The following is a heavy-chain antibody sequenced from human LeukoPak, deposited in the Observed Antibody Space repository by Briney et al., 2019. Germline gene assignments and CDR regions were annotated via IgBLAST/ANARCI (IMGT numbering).Heavy chain of an antibody. V-gene: IGHV4-39*07. J-gene: IGHJ4*02. D-gene: IGHD1-26*01. CDR1: GGSISSSSYY. CDR2: IYYSGST. Sequence: SETLSLTCTVSGGSISSSSYYWGWIRQPPGKGLEWIGSIYYSGSTYYNPSLKSRVTISVDTSKNQFSLKLSSVTAADTAVYYCARGNWYSGSYKDWGQGTLVTVSS. CDR3: ARGNWYSGSYKD.